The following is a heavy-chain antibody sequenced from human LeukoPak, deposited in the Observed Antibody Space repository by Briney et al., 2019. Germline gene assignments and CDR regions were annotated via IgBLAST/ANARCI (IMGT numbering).Heavy chain of an antibody. Sequence: SETLSLTCTVSGGSISSSSYYWGWIRQPPGKGLEWIGSIYYSGSTYYNPSLKSRVTISVDTSKNQFSLKLSSVTAADTAVYYCARDNQVNKWELLRVIGYWGQGTLVTVSS. CDR1: GGSISSSSYY. V-gene: IGHV4-39*07. J-gene: IGHJ4*02. CDR2: IYYSGST. D-gene: IGHD1-26*01. CDR3: ARDNQVNKWELLRVIGY.